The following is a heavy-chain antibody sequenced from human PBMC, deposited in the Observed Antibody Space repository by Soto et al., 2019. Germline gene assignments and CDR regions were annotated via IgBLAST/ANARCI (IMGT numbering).Heavy chain of an antibody. V-gene: IGHV3-23*01. D-gene: IGHD6-13*01. CDR1: GFTFSSYA. CDR3: AKWGPNSSSGGMDV. CDR2: ISGSGGST. J-gene: IGHJ6*02. Sequence: GGSLRLSCAASGFTFSSYAMSWVRQAPGKGREWVSAISGSGGSTYHAASVKGRFTISRDNSKNTLYLQMNSLRAEDTAVYYCAKWGPNSSSGGMDVWGQGTTVTVSS.